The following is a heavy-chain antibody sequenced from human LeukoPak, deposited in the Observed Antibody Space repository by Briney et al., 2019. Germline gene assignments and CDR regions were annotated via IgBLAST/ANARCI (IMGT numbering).Heavy chain of an antibody. CDR2: ISDSGST. D-gene: IGHD3-3*01. Sequence: SETLSLTCTVSGASISSYYWSWIRQPPGKRLEWIGCISDSGSTNCNPSLKSRVTISVDTSKSQFSLKLSSVTAADTAVYYCARGRLLEWFDSWGQGTLVSVSS. V-gene: IGHV4-59*01. CDR1: GASISSYY. J-gene: IGHJ5*02. CDR3: ARGRLLEWFDS.